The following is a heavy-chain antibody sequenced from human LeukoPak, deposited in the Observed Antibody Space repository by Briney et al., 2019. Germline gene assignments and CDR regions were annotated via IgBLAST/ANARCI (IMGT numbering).Heavy chain of an antibody. Sequence: SETLSLTCAVSGYSISSGYYWGWIRQPPGKGLEWIGSIYHSGSTYYNPSLKSRVTISVDTSKNRFSLKLSSVTAADTAVYYCAGGGRTSQYDYWGQGTLVTVSS. D-gene: IGHD1-14*01. CDR2: IYHSGST. CDR1: GYSISSGYY. V-gene: IGHV4-38-2*01. J-gene: IGHJ4*02. CDR3: AGGGRTSQYDY.